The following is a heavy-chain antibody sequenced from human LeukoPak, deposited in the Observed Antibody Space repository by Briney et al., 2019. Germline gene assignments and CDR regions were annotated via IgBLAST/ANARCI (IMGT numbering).Heavy chain of an antibody. CDR3: ARRPYSSSWYSDGMDV. V-gene: IGHV4-59*08. Sequence: SETLSLTCTVSGGSISSYYWSWIRQPPGKGLEWIGDIYYSGSTNYNPSLKSRVTISVDTSKNQFSLKMRSVTAADTAVYFCARRPYSSSWYSDGMDVWGQGTTVTVSS. CDR1: GGSISSYY. J-gene: IGHJ6*02. D-gene: IGHD6-13*01. CDR2: IYYSGST.